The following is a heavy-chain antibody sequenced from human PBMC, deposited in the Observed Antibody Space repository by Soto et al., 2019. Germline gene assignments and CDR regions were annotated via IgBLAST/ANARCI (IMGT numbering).Heavy chain of an antibody. V-gene: IGHV4-34*01. CDR2: INHSGST. CDR1: GGPFSGYY. Sequence: SETLSLTCAVYGGPFSGYYWSWIRQPPGKGLEWIGEINHSGSTNYNPSLKSRVTISVDTSKNQFSLKLSSVTAADTAVYYCVRVAPRYCSGGSCYSGRVYWGQLTLFTVVS. CDR3: VRVAPRYCSGGSCYSGRVY. D-gene: IGHD2-15*01. J-gene: IGHJ4*02.